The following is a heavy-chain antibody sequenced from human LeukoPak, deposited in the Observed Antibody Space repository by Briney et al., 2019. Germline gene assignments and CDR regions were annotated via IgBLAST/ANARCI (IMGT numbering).Heavy chain of an antibody. Sequence: SETLSLTCTVSGGSISSYYWSWIRQPPGKGLEWIGYIYYSGSTNYHPSLKRRVTISVDTSKNQFSLTLNSVTAADTAVYYCGYSSSWLGWFDPWGQGTLVTVSS. CDR2: IYYSGST. J-gene: IGHJ5*02. D-gene: IGHD6-13*01. CDR1: GGSISSYY. CDR3: GYSSSWLGWFDP. V-gene: IGHV4-59*01.